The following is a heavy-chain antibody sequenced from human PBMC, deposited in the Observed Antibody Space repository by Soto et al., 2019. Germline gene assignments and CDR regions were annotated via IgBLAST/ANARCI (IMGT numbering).Heavy chain of an antibody. CDR1: GFTFSSYA. CDR3: AKPPNYGYVLNANY. D-gene: IGHD3-10*01. J-gene: IGHJ4*02. Sequence: EVQLLESGGGLVQPGGSLRLSCAASGFTFSSYAMSWVRQAPGKGLEWVSAISGSGGSTYYADSVKARFTISRDNSKNTLYLQMNSLRAEDTAVYYCAKPPNYGYVLNANYWGQGTLVTVSS. CDR2: ISGSGGST. V-gene: IGHV3-23*01.